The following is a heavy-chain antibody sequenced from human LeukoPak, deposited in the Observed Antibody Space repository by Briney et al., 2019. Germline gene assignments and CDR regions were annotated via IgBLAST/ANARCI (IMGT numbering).Heavy chain of an antibody. CDR2: ISYDGSNK. CDR3: AREGYSGYDLTFGWFDP. Sequence: GGSLRLSCAASGFTFSSYSMHWVRQAPGKGLEWVAVISYDGSNKYYADSVKGRFTISRDNSKNTLYLQMNSLRAEDTAVYYCAREGYSGYDLTFGWFDPWGQGTLVTVSS. CDR1: GFTFSSYS. J-gene: IGHJ5*02. D-gene: IGHD5-12*01. V-gene: IGHV3-30*03.